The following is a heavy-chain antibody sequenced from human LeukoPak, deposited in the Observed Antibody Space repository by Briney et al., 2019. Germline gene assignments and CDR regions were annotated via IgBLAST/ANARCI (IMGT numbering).Heavy chain of an antibody. D-gene: IGHD1-26*01. J-gene: IGHJ4*02. CDR3: ARDIVGATSLDY. CDR2: ISAYNVNT. CDR1: GYTFTSYG. Sequence: ASVKVSCKASGYTFTSYGISWVRQAPGQGLGWMGCISAYNVNTNYAQKLQGRVTMTTDTSTSTAYMELRSLRSDDTAVYYCARDIVGATSLDYWGQGTLVTVSS. V-gene: IGHV1-18*01.